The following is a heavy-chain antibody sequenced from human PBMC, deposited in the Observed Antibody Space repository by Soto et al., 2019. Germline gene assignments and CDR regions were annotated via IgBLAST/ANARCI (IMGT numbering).Heavy chain of an antibody. V-gene: IGHV3-30-3*01. CDR1: GFTFSTYA. CDR2: ISYDGSNK. J-gene: IGHJ6*02. CDR3: ARDRRGTDYYYGLDV. D-gene: IGHD3-16*01. Sequence: GGSLRLSCAASGFTFSTYAMHWVRQAPGKGLEWVAVISYDGSNKYYADSVKGRFTISRDNSKNTLYLQMNSLRREDTAIYYCARDRRGTDYYYGLDVWGQGTTVTVSS.